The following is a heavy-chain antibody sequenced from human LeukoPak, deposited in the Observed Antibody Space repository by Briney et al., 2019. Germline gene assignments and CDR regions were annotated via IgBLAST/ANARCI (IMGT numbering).Heavy chain of an antibody. D-gene: IGHD6-13*01. CDR1: GFTFSSYG. V-gene: IGHV3-30*03. Sequence: GGSLRLSCAASGFTFSSYGMHWVRQAPGKGLEWVAVISYDGSNKCYADSVKGRFTISRDNSKNTLYLQMNSLRAEDTAVYYCARERVAAALYYYGMDVWGQGTTVTVSS. CDR3: ARERVAAALYYYGMDV. J-gene: IGHJ6*02. CDR2: ISYDGSNK.